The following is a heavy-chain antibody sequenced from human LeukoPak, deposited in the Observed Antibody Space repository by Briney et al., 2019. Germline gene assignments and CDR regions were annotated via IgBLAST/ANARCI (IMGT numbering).Heavy chain of an antibody. CDR3: TRDLTYYYGSGSYWLYYYYYMDV. CDR2: IRSKAYGGTT. J-gene: IGHJ6*03. Sequence: GGSLRLSCAASGFSFSNYWMNWVRQAPGKGLEWVGFIRSKAYGGTTEYAASVKGRFTISRDDSKSIAYLQMNSLKTEDTAVYYCTRDLTYYYGSGSYWLYYYYYMDVWGKGTTVTISS. CDR1: GFSFSNYW. D-gene: IGHD3-10*01. V-gene: IGHV3-49*04.